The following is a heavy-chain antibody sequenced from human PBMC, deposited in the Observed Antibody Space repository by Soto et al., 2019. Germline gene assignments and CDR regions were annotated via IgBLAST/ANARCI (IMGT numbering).Heavy chain of an antibody. J-gene: IGHJ4*02. V-gene: IGHV3-49*04. CDR2: IRSKAYGGTT. Sequence: GGSLRLSCAASGFTFSNAWINWVRQAPGKGLEWVGFIRSKAYGGTTEFAASVKGRFAISRDDSKSIAYLQMNSLKTEDTAVYYCTRALDYDFWSGLAYWGQGTLVTVSS. D-gene: IGHD3-3*01. CDR3: TRALDYDFWSGLAY. CDR1: GFTFSNAW.